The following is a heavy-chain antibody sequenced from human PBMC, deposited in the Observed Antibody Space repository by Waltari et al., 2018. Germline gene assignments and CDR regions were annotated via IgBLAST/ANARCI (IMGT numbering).Heavy chain of an antibody. V-gene: IGHV3-74*01. J-gene: IGHJ4*02. Sequence: EVQLVESGGGLVQPGGSRSLSCAASGFTFSRYWTNWVRQVPGTVLVWVSRINTDGSSTAYADAVKDRFTISRDNANNTLYLQMSSLRAEDTGVYYCATNEWGNEYSGTPGYFDYWGQGTLVTVSS. CDR1: GFTFSRYW. D-gene: IGHD1-26*01. CDR2: INTDGSST. CDR3: ATNEWGNEYSGTPGYFDY.